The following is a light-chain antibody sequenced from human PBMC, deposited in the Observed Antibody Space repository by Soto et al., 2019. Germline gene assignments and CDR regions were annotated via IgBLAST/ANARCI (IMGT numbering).Light chain of an antibody. J-gene: IGLJ1*01. CDR1: KNDIGVYDF. CDR3: KSYAGSNTYV. V-gene: IGLV2-8*01. CDR2: EVV. Sequence: QSALTQPPSASGSPGQSVTISCTGTKNDIGVYDFVSWYQHHPGKAPRLIIYEVVQRPSGVPDRFSGSKSGNTASLTVSGLQAADEAHYFCKSYAGSNTYVFGGGTKAIV.